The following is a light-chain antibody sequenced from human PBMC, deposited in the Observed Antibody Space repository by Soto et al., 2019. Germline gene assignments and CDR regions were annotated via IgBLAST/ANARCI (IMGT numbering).Light chain of an antibody. Sequence: QSALTQPSSACGSPGQSITISCTGTSSDVGGYTYVSWYQQHPVKAPKLMVFEVSNRPSGVSNRFSGSKSGNTASLTIPGLQTEDEADYYCSSYTSSSTYVFGTGTKVTVL. CDR3: SSYTSSSTYV. V-gene: IGLV2-14*01. CDR2: EVS. CDR1: SSDVGGYTY. J-gene: IGLJ1*01.